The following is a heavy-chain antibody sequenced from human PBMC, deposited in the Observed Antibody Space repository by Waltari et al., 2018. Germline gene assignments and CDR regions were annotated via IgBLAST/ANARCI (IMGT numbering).Heavy chain of an antibody. CDR2: IYYNERT. CDR3: ATRVVVPGVPGMADY. D-gene: IGHD2-2*01. J-gene: IGHJ4*02. V-gene: IGHV3-53*01. Sequence: EVQLVESGGCLIQPGGTLRISFAAPGFTCSNNSVVWVRQAPGKGLEWVSTIYYNERTDYADSVKGRFTISRDTAKNTLFLQMNSLRADDTAVYYCATRVVVPGVPGMADYWGQGTLVTVSS. CDR1: GFTCSNNS.